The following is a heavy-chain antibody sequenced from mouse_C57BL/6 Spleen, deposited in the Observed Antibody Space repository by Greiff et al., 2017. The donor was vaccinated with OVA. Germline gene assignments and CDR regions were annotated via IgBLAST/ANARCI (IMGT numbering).Heavy chain of an antibody. D-gene: IGHD3-2*02. J-gene: IGHJ4*01. CDR3: TPDSSGYGAMDY. V-gene: IGHV14-1*01. CDR1: GFNIKDYY. CDR2: IDPEDGDT. Sequence: VQLQQSGAELVRPGASVKLSCTASGFNIKDYYMHWVKQRPEQGLEWIGRIDPEDGDTEYAPKFQGKATMTADTSSNTAYLQLSSLTSEDTAVYYCTPDSSGYGAMDYWGQGTSVTVSS.